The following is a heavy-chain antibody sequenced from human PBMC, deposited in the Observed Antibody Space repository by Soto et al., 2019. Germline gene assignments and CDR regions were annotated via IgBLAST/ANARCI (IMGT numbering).Heavy chain of an antibody. CDR1: GFTFSSYV. CDR2: ISYDGSNK. V-gene: IGHV3-30-3*01. CDR3: ARDASVVISPFSYYYGMDV. J-gene: IGHJ6*02. D-gene: IGHD3-22*01. Sequence: QVQLVESGGGVVQPGRSLRLSCAASGFTFSSYVMHWVRQAPGKGLEWVAVISYDGSNKYYADSVKGRFTISRDNSKNTLYLQMNSLRAEDTAVYYCARDASVVISPFSYYYGMDVWGQGTTVTVSS.